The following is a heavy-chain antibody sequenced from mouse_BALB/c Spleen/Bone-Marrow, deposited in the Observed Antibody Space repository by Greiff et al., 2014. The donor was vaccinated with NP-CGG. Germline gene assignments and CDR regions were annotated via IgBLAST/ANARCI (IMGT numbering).Heavy chain of an antibody. Sequence: EVQVVESGLSLVKPSQTLSLTCSVTGDSITNGYWNWIRKFPGNKLEYMGYINYSGSTYYNPSLKSRISITRDTSKNQFFLQLNSVTTEDTATYYCVRSGYYGSYPASYWGQGTLVTVSA. V-gene: IGHV3-8*02. CDR2: INYSGST. J-gene: IGHJ3*01. CDR3: VRSGYYGSYPASY. CDR1: GDSITNGY. D-gene: IGHD2-1*01.